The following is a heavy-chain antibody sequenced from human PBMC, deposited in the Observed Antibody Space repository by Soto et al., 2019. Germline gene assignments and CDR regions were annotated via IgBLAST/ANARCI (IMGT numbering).Heavy chain of an antibody. Sequence: SETLSLTCTVSGGSISSYYWNWIRQPAGKGLEWIWRIYTSGSTNCNPSLKSRVTMSVDTSKNQFSLKLSSVTAADTAVYYCAGLRRSGYDLGYFDYGGQGTLVNVSS. V-gene: IGHV4-4*07. CDR1: GGSISSYY. D-gene: IGHD5-12*01. CDR3: AGLRRSGYDLGYFDY. J-gene: IGHJ4*02. CDR2: IYTSGST.